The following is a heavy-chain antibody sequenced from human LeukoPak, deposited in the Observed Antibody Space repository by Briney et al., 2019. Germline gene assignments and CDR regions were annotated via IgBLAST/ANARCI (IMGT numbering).Heavy chain of an antibody. J-gene: IGHJ5*02. V-gene: IGHV3-30*04. CDR1: GFTLSSYA. D-gene: IGHD2-15*01. Sequence: GGSLRLSCAASGFTLSSYAMHWVRQAPGKGLEWVAVISYDGSNKYYADSVKGRFTISRDNSKNTLYLQMNSLRAEDTAVYYCAREYLGYCSGGSCYMGGNWFDPWGQGTLVTVSS. CDR3: AREYLGYCSGGSCYMGGNWFDP. CDR2: ISYDGSNK.